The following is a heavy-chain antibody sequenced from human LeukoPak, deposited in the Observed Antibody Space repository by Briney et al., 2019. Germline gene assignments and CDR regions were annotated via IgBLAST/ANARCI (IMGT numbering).Heavy chain of an antibody. Sequence: PLETLSLTCTVSGGPISTYYWSWVRQPPGKGLEWIGEIFHSGSTNYNPSLKSRVTISVDKSKNHFSLELTSVTAADTAVYYCTCHSGWSGPSEWGQGTLVIVSS. CDR3: TCHSGWSGPSE. CDR2: IFHSGST. V-gene: IGHV4-4*02. J-gene: IGHJ4*02. CDR1: GGPISTYY. D-gene: IGHD6-19*01.